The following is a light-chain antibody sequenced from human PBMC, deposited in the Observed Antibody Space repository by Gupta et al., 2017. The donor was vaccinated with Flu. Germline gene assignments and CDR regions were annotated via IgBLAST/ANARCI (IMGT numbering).Light chain of an antibody. CDR1: QSVLYRSKNKNY. Sequence: DIVMTQSPDSLAVSLGERATINCKSSQSVLYRSKNKNYLAWYQQKPGQSPKLLIYWASTRESGVPDRFRGSGSGTDFTLTISSLQAEDVAVYYCQQYYSSPLTFGGGTKVEIK. CDR2: WAS. V-gene: IGKV4-1*01. CDR3: QQYYSSPLT. J-gene: IGKJ4*01.